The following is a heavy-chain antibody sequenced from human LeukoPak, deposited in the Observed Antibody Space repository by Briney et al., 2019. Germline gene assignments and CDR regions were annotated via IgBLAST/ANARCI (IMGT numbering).Heavy chain of an antibody. V-gene: IGHV3-23*01. CDR1: GFTFSSYA. Sequence: GGSLRLSCAASGFTFSSYAMSWVRQAPGKGREWVSAISGSGGSTYYADSVKGRFTISRDNSKNTLYLQMNSLRAEDTAVYYCAKSCDYTVTFDYWGQGTLVTVSS. D-gene: IGHD4-11*01. CDR2: ISGSGGST. J-gene: IGHJ4*02. CDR3: AKSCDYTVTFDY.